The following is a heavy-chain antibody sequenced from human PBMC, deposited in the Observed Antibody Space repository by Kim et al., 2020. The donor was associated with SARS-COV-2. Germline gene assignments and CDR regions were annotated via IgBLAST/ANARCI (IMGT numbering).Heavy chain of an antibody. D-gene: IGHD3-22*01. CDR3: AKDHRSSGWPAFDS. Sequence: LSLTCAASGFVFSTRAMSWVRQAPGKGLEWVASVNNGGNAYYADSVRGRFTISRDLTKDTLDLQMNSLRVDDTALYYCAKDHRSSGWPAFDSWGQGT. CDR2: VNNGGNA. V-gene: IGHV3-23*01. CDR1: GFVFSTRA. J-gene: IGHJ4*02.